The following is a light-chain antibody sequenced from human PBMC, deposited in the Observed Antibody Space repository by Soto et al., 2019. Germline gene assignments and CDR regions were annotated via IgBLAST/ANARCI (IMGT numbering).Light chain of an antibody. J-gene: IGKJ2*01. CDR2: GAS. CDR1: QSVSSSY. V-gene: IGKV3-20*01. CDR3: QQYGSSPYT. Sequence: IVLTQSPGTLSLSPGERATLSCRASQSVSSSYLAWYQQKPGQAPRLLLYGASSMATGIPGRFSGSGSGTDFTLTISTLEPADFAVYYCQQYGSSPYTFGQGTKLDIK.